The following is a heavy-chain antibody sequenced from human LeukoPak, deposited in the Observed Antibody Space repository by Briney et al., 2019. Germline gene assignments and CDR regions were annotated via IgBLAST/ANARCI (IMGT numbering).Heavy chain of an antibody. D-gene: IGHD3-3*01. CDR1: GFTFSSYG. CDR2: IRYDGSNK. J-gene: IGHJ4*02. V-gene: IGHV3-30*02. Sequence: GGSLRLSCAASGFTFSSYGMHWVRQAPGKGLEWVAFIRYDGSNKYYADSVKGRFTISRDNSKNTLYLQMNSLRAEDTAVYYCAKDGHESPTYDFWSGYFEEYWGQGTLVTVSS. CDR3: AKDGHESPTYDFWSGYFEEY.